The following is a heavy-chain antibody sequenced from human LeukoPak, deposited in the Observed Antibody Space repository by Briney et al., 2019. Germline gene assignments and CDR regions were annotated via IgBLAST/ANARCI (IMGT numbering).Heavy chain of an antibody. J-gene: IGHJ4*02. CDR3: ARGYSSSSPFDY. CDR1: GGTFSSYA. Sequence: SVKVSCKASGGTFSSYAISWVRQAPGQGLEWMGGNIPIFGTANYAQKFQGRVTITTDESTSTAYMELSSLRSEDTAVYYCARGYSSSSPFDYWGQGTLVTVSS. CDR2: NIPIFGTA. V-gene: IGHV1-69*05. D-gene: IGHD6-13*01.